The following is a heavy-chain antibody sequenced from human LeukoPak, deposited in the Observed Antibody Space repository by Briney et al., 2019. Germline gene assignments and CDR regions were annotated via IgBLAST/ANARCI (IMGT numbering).Heavy chain of an antibody. D-gene: IGHD3-10*01. Sequence: SETLSLNCAVYGGSFSGYYWSWIRQPPGKGLEWIGEINHSGSTNYNPSLKSRVTISVDTSKNQFSLKLSSVTAADTAVYYCARSPGSLRWFDPWGQGTLVTVSS. J-gene: IGHJ5*02. CDR3: ARSPGSLRWFDP. CDR2: INHSGST. V-gene: IGHV4-34*01. CDR1: GGSFSGYY.